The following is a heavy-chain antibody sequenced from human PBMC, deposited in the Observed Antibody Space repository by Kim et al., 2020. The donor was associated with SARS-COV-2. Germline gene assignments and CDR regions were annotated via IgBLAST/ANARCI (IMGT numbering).Heavy chain of an antibody. D-gene: IGHD2-15*01. CDR1: GYSFSDYW. CDR3: GRHGILGCSGGRCYTSYYYYGMDV. V-gene: IGHV5-51*01. Sequence: GESLKISCKGSGYSFSDYWIGWVRQMPGKGLEWMGIIYPGDSDIRYSPSFQGQVTISADRSTSTAYLQWGSLRASDTAMYYCGRHGILGCSGGRCYTSYYYYGMDVWGQGTTVTVSS. J-gene: IGHJ6*02. CDR2: IYPGDSDI.